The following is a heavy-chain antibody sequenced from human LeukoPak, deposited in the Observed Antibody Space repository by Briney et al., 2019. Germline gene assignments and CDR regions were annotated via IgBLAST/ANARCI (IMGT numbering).Heavy chain of an antibody. CDR3: ASGYYDSGSYGGDAFNI. CDR1: GYTFTGYY. CDR2: INPNSGDT. D-gene: IGHD3-10*01. V-gene: IGHV1-2*02. Sequence: GASVKVSCKASGYTFTGYYMHWVRQAPGQGLEWMGWINPNSGDTSYAQKFQGRVTITRDTSISTAFMELSRLTSDDTAVYYCASGYYDSGSYGGDAFNIWGQGTMVTVSS. J-gene: IGHJ3*02.